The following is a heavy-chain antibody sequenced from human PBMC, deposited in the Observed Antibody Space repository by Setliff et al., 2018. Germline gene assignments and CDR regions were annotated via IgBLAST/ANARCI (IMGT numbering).Heavy chain of an antibody. J-gene: IGHJ3*01. CDR1: GYSISNGFY. Sequence: PSETLSLTCAVSGYSISNGFYWGWIRQSPVKGLEWIGSLFDGGSACYSPSLKSRASISLDASKNQFALKLTSATAADTAVYYCARDPHYDPTYSLPGHAFDFWGQGIMVTVS. CDR3: ARDPHYDPTYSLPGHAFDF. V-gene: IGHV4-38-2*02. CDR2: LFDGGSA. D-gene: IGHD3-22*01.